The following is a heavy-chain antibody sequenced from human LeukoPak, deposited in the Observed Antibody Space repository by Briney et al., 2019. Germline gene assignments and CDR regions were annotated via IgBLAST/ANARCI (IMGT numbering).Heavy chain of an antibody. D-gene: IGHD3-10*01. V-gene: IGHV3-21*01. CDR3: ASLGVTTFDY. CDR2: ISSSGSYI. Sequence: NPGESMTLSCAPSGFTFSSYSMNWVRQAPGKGLEWVSSISSSGSYISYADSVKGRFTISRDNATNSLYLQMHSLIPADPSVSYFASLGVTTFDYWGQGTLVTVSS. CDR1: GFTFSSYS. J-gene: IGHJ4*02.